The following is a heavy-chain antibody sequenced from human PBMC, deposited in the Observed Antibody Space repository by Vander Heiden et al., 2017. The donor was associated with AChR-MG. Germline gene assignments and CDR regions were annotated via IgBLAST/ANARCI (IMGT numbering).Heavy chain of an antibody. CDR2: FDPENITI. CDR3: ATDLNVESFRAAFDY. Sequence: QVHLEQPGAEEKKPGASVQVPCKDSRLTVTELSIHWVRQAPGKGLEWMGGFDPENITIVYAQKFQGRATMTEDKSTNTAYLDLRSLTSEDTAVYYCATDLNVESFRAAFDYWGQGTLVTVSS. J-gene: IGHJ4*02. CDR1: RLTVTELS. D-gene: IGHD2-15*01. V-gene: IGHV1-24*01.